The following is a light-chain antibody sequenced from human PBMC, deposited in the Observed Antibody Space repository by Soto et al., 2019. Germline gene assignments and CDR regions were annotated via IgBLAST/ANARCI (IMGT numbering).Light chain of an antibody. Sequence: QSVLAQPPSVSGAPGQRVAISCTGSDSNIGAGFDVHWYQHLPGTAPRLLIYGNNKRPSGVPDRFSGSKSATSASLAITGLQAEDEAEYYCQSYDSSLSGLYVFGTGTKLTVL. CDR3: QSYDSSLSGLYV. CDR2: GNN. J-gene: IGLJ1*01. CDR1: DSNIGAGFD. V-gene: IGLV1-40*01.